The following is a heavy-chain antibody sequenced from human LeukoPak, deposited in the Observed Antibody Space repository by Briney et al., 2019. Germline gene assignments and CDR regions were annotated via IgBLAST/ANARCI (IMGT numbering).Heavy chain of an antibody. CDR1: GFTFSSYA. Sequence: GGSLRLSCAASGFTFSSYAMNWVRQAPGKGLEWVSSIDSSSSYIYYADSVKGRFTISRANARNSLFLQMNSLRAEDTAVYYCARGPHGGFVIIPTEFWGQGTLVTVSS. J-gene: IGHJ4*02. V-gene: IGHV3-21*01. CDR3: ARGPHGGFVIIPTEF. CDR2: IDSSSSYI. D-gene: IGHD3-3*01.